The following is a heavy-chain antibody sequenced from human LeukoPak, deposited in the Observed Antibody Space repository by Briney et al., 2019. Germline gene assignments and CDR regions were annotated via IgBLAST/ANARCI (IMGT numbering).Heavy chain of an antibody. CDR2: ISAHNGNT. V-gene: IGHV1-18*01. J-gene: IGHJ4*01. D-gene: IGHD1-20*01. Sequence: AAVKVSLQSSAYTFFKNGINWVRQAPGQGLEWMGWISAHNGNTNYAQKFQGRVTMTTDTSTSTAYMELRSLRPDDTALYYCARDYNFVPDYWGPGTPVTVSS. CDR3: ARDYNFVPDY. CDR1: AYTFFKNG.